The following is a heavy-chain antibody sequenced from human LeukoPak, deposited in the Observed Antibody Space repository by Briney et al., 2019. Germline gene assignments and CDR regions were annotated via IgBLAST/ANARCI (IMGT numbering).Heavy chain of an antibody. CDR1: GGSISSGGYS. CDR2: IYHSGST. J-gene: IGHJ3*02. CDR3: AREERYYYGSGSYYDAFDI. D-gene: IGHD3-10*01. V-gene: IGHV4-30-2*01. Sequence: PSETLSLTCAVPGGSISSGGYSWSWIRQPPGKGLEWIVYIYHSGSTYYNPSLKSRVTISVDRSKNQFSLKLSSVTAADTAVYYCAREERYYYGSGSYYDAFDIWGQGTMVTVSS.